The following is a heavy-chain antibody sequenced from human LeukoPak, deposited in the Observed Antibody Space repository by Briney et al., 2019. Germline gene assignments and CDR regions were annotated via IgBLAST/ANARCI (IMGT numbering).Heavy chain of an antibody. CDR2: MNPNSGNT. Sequence: ASVKVSCKASGYTFTSYDINWVRQATGQGLEWMGWMNPNSGNTGYAQKFQGRVTMTRNTSISTAYMELSSLRSEDTAVYYCARAIRRGLGELYLVYYFDYWGQGTLVTVSS. D-gene: IGHD3-10*01. CDR1: GYTFTSYD. V-gene: IGHV1-8*01. J-gene: IGHJ4*02. CDR3: ARAIRRGLGELYLVYYFDY.